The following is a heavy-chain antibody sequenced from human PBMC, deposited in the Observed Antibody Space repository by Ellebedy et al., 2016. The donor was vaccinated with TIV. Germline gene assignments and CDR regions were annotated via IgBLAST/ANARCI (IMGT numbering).Heavy chain of an antibody. D-gene: IGHD3-10*01. CDR3: ARDGNYYGSGSYYNAIRGYGMDV. CDR2: IWYDGSNK. Sequence: GESLKISXAASGFTFSSYGMHWVRQAPGKGLEWVAVIWYDGSNKYYADSVKGRFTISRDNSKNTLYLQMNSLRAEDTAVYYCARDGNYYGSGSYYNAIRGYGMDVWGQGTTVTVSS. CDR1: GFTFSSYG. V-gene: IGHV3-33*01. J-gene: IGHJ6*02.